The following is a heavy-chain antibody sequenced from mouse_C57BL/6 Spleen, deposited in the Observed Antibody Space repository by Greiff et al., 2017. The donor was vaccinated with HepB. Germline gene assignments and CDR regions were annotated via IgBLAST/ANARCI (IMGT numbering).Heavy chain of an antibody. CDR2: IWSGGST. V-gene: IGHV2-4*01. Sequence: QVQLKESGPGLVQPSQSLSITCTVSGFSLTSYGVHWVRQPPGKGLEWLGVIWSGGSTDYNAAFISRLSISKDNSKSQVFFKMNSLQADDTAIYYCAKKGGVSPYYYAMDYWGQGTSVTVSS. J-gene: IGHJ4*01. CDR3: AKKGGVSPYYYAMDY. CDR1: GFSLTSYG.